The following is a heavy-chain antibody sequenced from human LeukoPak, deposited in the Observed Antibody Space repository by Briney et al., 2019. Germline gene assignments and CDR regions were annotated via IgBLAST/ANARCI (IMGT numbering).Heavy chain of an antibody. CDR3: ANRNGMDV. Sequence: GGSLRLSCAASGLTFSSYGVQWVRQAPGKGLEGVAVISYDGSKKYYADSVKRRFTISRDNSQNTLYLQMNSLRAEDTAVYYCANRNGMDVWGQGTTVTVSS. J-gene: IGHJ6*02. V-gene: IGHV3-30*18. CDR2: ISYDGSKK. CDR1: GLTFSSYG.